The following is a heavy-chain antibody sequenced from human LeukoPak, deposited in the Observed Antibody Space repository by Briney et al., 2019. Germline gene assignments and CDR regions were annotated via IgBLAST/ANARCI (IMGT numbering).Heavy chain of an antibody. Sequence: SETLSLTCGVSGGSISRGGYSWSWIRQSPRKGLEWIGYIYHTGITHYNPSLKSRLTISMDKSTNKFSLNLTSVSAADTAVYHCVRLHKTRGEATGWYYFDTWGPGTQVTVSS. CDR3: VRLHKTRGEATGWYYFDT. J-gene: IGHJ4*02. CDR2: IYHTGIT. D-gene: IGHD6-19*01. CDR1: GGSISRGGYS. V-gene: IGHV4-30-2*06.